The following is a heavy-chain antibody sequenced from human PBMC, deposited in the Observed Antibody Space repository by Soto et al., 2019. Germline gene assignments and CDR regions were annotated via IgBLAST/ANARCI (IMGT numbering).Heavy chain of an antibody. CDR3: ARGCSGGTNCFYFDF. V-gene: IGHV3-30*03. D-gene: IGHD6-13*01. J-gene: IGHJ4*02. CDR2: ISNDGSRR. Sequence: GGSLRLSCAASGFTFGNFGIHWVRQAPGKGLEWVADISNDGSRRYYADSVKGRFTISRDNSKNTLYLQMDSLRAEDTAVYFCARGCSGGTNCFYFDFWGQGILVTVSS. CDR1: GFTFGNFG.